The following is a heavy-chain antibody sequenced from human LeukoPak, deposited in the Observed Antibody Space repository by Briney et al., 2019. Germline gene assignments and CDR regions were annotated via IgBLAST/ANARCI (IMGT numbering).Heavy chain of an antibody. CDR2: TYYRSKWYN. CDR3: ARGVLPPFDP. Sequence: SQTLSLTCVISGDSVSSNSAAWNWIRQSPLRGLEWLGRTYYRSKWYNDYAVSMESRITINPDTSKNQFSLQLNSVTPEDTAVYYCARGVLPPFDPWGQGTLVTVSS. D-gene: IGHD3-10*01. V-gene: IGHV6-1*01. J-gene: IGHJ5*02. CDR1: GDSVSSNSAA.